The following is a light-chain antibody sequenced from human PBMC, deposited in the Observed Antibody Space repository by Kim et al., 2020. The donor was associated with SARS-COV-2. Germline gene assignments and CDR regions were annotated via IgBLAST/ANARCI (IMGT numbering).Light chain of an antibody. CDR1: QDISNY. CDR2: AAS. J-gene: IGKJ1*01. V-gene: IGKV1-27*01. Sequence: DRVTTTRRASQDISNYLAWFQLKPGKAPKRLIYAASALQPGVPSRFSGGGSGTDFTLTVTSLQPEDVATYYCQKCDSAPWTFGQGTKVDIK. CDR3: QKCDSAPWT.